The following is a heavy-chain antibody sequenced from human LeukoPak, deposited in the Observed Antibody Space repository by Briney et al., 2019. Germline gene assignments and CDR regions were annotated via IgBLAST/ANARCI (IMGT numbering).Heavy chain of an antibody. D-gene: IGHD2-8*01. CDR3: ARATVLMAVPFDY. V-gene: IGHV3-21*01. Sequence: GGSLRLSCAASGFTFSSYSMNWVRQAPGKGLEWVSSISSSSSYIYYADSVKGRFTISRDNAKNSLYLQMNSLRAEDTAVYYCARATVLMAVPFDYWGQGTLVTVSS. CDR2: ISSSSSYI. CDR1: GFTFSSYS. J-gene: IGHJ4*02.